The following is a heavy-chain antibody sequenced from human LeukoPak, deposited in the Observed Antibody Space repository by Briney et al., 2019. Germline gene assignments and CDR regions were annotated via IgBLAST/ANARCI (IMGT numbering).Heavy chain of an antibody. Sequence: GGSLRLSCAASGFTFSSYWMSWVRQAPRKGLEWVANIKQDGSEKYYVDSVKGRFTISRDNAKNSLYLQMNSLRAEDTAVYYCARDPETIFGVVATNFDYWGQGTLVTVSS. D-gene: IGHD3-3*01. V-gene: IGHV3-7*01. CDR1: GFTFSSYW. J-gene: IGHJ4*02. CDR2: IKQDGSEK. CDR3: ARDPETIFGVVATNFDY.